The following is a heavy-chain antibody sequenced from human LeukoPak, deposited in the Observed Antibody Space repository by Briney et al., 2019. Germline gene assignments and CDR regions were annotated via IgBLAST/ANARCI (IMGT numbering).Heavy chain of an antibody. CDR2: IYNSGST. V-gene: IGHV4-31*11. Sequence: SQTLSLTCAVSGGSISSGGYYWSWIRQHPGKGLEWIGFIYNSGSTHYNPSLKSRVTISVDTSKNQFSLKLSSVTAADTAVYYCARARSSSGYSYYFDYWGQGTLVTVSS. CDR3: ARARSSSGYSYYFDY. J-gene: IGHJ4*02. D-gene: IGHD3-22*01. CDR1: GGSISSGGYY.